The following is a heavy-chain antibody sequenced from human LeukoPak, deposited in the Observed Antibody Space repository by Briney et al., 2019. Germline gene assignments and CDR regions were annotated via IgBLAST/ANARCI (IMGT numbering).Heavy chain of an antibody. Sequence: ASVKVSCKASGYTFTGYYMHWVRQAPGQGLEWMGWINPNSGGTNYAQKFQGRVTMTRDTPISTAYMELSRLRSDDTAVYYCARVAYYYGSGSYYNGLYYWGQGTLVTVSS. CDR1: GYTFTGYY. J-gene: IGHJ4*02. D-gene: IGHD3-10*01. CDR2: INPNSGGT. V-gene: IGHV1-2*02. CDR3: ARVAYYYGSGSYYNGLYY.